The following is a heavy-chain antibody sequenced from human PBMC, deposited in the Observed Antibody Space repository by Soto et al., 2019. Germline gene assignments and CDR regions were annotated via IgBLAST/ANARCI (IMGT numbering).Heavy chain of an antibody. J-gene: IGHJ4*02. CDR2: IYYSGST. D-gene: IGHD2-15*01. Sequence: SETLSLTCTVSGDSINGYYWSWIRQPPGKGLEWIGYIYYSGSTNYNPSLKGRVTMSVDTSKNHFSLKLSSVTAADTAVYFCAKYRRTDAEGYTFDYWGQGALVTVSS. CDR1: GDSINGYY. V-gene: IGHV4-59*01. CDR3: AKYRRTDAEGYTFDY.